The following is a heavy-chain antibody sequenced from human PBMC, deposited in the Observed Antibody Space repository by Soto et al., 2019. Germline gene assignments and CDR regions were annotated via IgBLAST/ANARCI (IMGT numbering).Heavy chain of an antibody. Sequence: KVSCKASGYTFTSYGISWVRQAPGQGLEWMGIIYPGDSDTRYSPSFQGQVTISADKSISTAYLQWSSLKASDTAMYYCARTVTKARIYYGMDVWGQGTTVTVSS. D-gene: IGHD4-17*01. CDR3: ARTVTKARIYYGMDV. V-gene: IGHV5-51*01. CDR1: GYTFTSYG. J-gene: IGHJ6*02. CDR2: IYPGDSDT.